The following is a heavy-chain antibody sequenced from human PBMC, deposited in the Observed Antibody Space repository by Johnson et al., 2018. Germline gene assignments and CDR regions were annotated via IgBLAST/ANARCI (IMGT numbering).Heavy chain of an antibody. CDR2: IRSKANSDAT. J-gene: IGHJ3*02. CDR3: RATMTTVAFDI. V-gene: IGHV3-73*01. CDR1: GFTFGGSA. D-gene: IGHD5-12*01. Sequence: VQLVESGGGLVQPGGSLKLSCAASGFTFGGSAMHWVRQAPGKGLEWVGRIRSKANSDATVYAASVKDRFTISRDDSKNMAYLQMNSLKTEDTDVYYCRATMTTVAFDIWGQGTMVTVSS.